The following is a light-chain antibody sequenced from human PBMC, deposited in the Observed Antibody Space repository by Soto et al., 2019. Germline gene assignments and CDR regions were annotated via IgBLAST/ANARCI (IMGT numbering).Light chain of an antibody. J-gene: IGLJ2*01. Sequence: QSVLTQPPSASGTPGQRVIISCSGSSSNIGSNTVNWYQHLPGTAPKLLIYNNNQRPSGVPERFSGSKSGTSASLAISGVQSEDEGDYYCAAWDDSLFGREVFGGGTKLTVL. CDR2: NNN. V-gene: IGLV1-44*01. CDR3: AAWDDSLFGREV. CDR1: SSNIGSNT.